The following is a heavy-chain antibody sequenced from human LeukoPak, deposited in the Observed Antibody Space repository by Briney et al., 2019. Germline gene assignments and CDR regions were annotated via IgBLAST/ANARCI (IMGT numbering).Heavy chain of an antibody. CDR2: ISAYNGNT. CDR3: ARDSGYGYSYGYVIY. J-gene: IGHJ4*02. V-gene: IGHV1-18*01. D-gene: IGHD5-18*01. CDR1: GYTFTSYG. Sequence: ASVKVSCKASGYTFTSYGISWVRQAPGQGLEWMGWISAYNGNTNYAQKLQGRVIMTTDTSTSTAYMELRSLRSDDTAVYYCARDSGYGYSYGYVIYWGQGTLVTVSS.